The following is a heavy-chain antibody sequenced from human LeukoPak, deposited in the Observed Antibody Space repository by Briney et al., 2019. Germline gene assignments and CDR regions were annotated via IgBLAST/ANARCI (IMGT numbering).Heavy chain of an antibody. D-gene: IGHD6-6*01. J-gene: IGHJ6*02. V-gene: IGHV1-69*13. CDR2: IIPIFGTA. CDR1: GGTFSSYA. Sequence: SVKVSCKASGGTFSSYAISWVRQAPGQGLEWMGGIIPIFGTANYAQKFQGRVTITADESTSTAYMELSSLRSEDTAVYYCAARDNPRDYYGMDVWGQGTTVTVSS. CDR3: AARDNPRDYYGMDV.